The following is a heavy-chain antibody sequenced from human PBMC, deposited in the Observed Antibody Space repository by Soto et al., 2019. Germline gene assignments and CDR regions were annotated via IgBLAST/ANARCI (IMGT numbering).Heavy chain of an antibody. J-gene: IGHJ4*02. CDR1: GFTFRSYA. CDR3: ARLRWRGELPVGGLARTDY. D-gene: IGHD1-26*01. V-gene: IGHV3-23*01. Sequence: EVQLLESGGGLVQPGGSLRLSCAASGFTFRSYAMNWVRQAPGKGLEWVSAISRGGDDIYYADFVGGRFTVSRDNSKNPLCLQMNSLRADATAVYYCARLRWRGELPVGGLARTDYWGQETLVTVS. CDR2: ISRGGDDI.